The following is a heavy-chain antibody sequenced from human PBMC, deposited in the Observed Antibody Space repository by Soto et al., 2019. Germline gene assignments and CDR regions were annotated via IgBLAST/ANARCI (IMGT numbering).Heavy chain of an antibody. J-gene: IGHJ4*02. CDR3: ATVGTVMYKGVQYFFDY. Sequence: SVKVSCKASGFTFTSSAVQWVRQARGQRLEWIGWIVVGSGNTNYPQSLQGRVTMTRDTSTTTVYMELSSLRSVDTAVYYCATVGTVMYKGVQYFFDYWGQGTQVTVSS. CDR2: IVVGSGNT. D-gene: IGHD3-16*01. CDR1: GFTFTSSA. V-gene: IGHV1-58*01.